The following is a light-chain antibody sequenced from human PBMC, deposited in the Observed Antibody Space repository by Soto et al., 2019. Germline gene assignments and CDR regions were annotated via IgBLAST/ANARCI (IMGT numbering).Light chain of an antibody. Sequence: QSVLTQPASVSGSPGQSITISCTGTSSDVGAYDYVSWYQQHPDKAPKLMIYEVSNRPSGVSNRFSGSKSVNTATLTISGLQAEDEADCYCSSYTSSGTRVFGTGTKVTVL. J-gene: IGLJ1*01. V-gene: IGLV2-14*03. CDR1: SSDVGAYDY. CDR3: SSYTSSGTRV. CDR2: EVS.